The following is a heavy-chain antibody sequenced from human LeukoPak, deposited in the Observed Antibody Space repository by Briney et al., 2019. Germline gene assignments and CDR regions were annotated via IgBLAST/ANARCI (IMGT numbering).Heavy chain of an antibody. D-gene: IGHD3-10*01. V-gene: IGHV4-39*07. CDR2: IYYSGST. CDR3: ARGRNYYGSGSQKGVDY. CDR1: GGSISSSSYY. J-gene: IGHJ4*02. Sequence: SETLSLTCTVSGGSISSSSYYWGWIRQPPGKGLEWIGSIYYSGSTYYNPSLKSRVTISVDTSKNQFSLKLSSVTAADTAVYYCARGRNYYGSGSQKGVDYWGQGTLVTVSS.